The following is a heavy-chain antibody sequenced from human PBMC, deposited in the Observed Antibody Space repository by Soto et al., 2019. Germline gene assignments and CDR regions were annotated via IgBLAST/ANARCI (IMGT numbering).Heavy chain of an antibody. J-gene: IGHJ4*02. Sequence: QVQLVQSGAEVKKPGASVKVSCKASGYTFTSYGISWVRQAPGPGLEWMGWISAYNGNTNYAQKLQGRVTMTPDTSTRTAYMGLRSLRPYDTAGYFCAGDTPPPREWGQGPLFTVSS. CDR1: GYTFTSYG. V-gene: IGHV1-18*01. CDR3: AGDTPPPRE. CDR2: ISAYNGNT.